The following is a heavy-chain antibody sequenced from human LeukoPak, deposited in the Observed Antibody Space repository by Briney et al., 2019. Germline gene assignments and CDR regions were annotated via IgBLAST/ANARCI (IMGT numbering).Heavy chain of an antibody. CDR1: GDSISSDSYN. V-gene: IGHV4-61*02. CDR3: ARDTYKYDSSGYYYYYYGMDV. Sequence: SQTLSLTCTVSGDSISSDSYNWNWIRQPAGRGLEWIGRIHISGSTNHNPSLKSRVTLSVDTSKNQFSLKLSSVTAADTAVYYCARDTYKYDSSGYYYYYYGMDVWGQGATVTVSS. CDR2: IHISGST. D-gene: IGHD3-22*01. J-gene: IGHJ6*02.